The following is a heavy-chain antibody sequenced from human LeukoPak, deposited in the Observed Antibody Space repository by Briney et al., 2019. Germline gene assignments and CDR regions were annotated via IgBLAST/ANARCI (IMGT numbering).Heavy chain of an antibody. D-gene: IGHD3-3*01. CDR1: GGSISSSSYY. Sequence: SETLSLTCTVSGGSISSSSYYWGWIRQPPGKGLEWIGSIYYSGSTYYNPSLKSRVTISVDTSKNQFSLKLSSVTAADTAVYYCARVKYYYDFWSGYYVRDAFDIWGQGTMVTVSS. CDR3: ARVKYYYDFWSGYYVRDAFDI. V-gene: IGHV4-39*07. J-gene: IGHJ3*02. CDR2: IYYSGST.